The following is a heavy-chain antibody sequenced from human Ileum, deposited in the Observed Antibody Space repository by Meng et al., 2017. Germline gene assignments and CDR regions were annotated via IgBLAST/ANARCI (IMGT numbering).Heavy chain of an antibody. D-gene: IGHD3-9*01. Sequence: QWQLVQSETEVKKPGSSVKVSCKSSGGTFSRYGISWVRQAPGQGLEWMGGITPMYGTANYGQKFQGRVTITADKSTSTIYMELSSLRSEDTAVYYCARDEPDVLIGYEAYWGQGTLVTVSS. J-gene: IGHJ4*02. CDR3: ARDEPDVLIGYEAY. CDR2: ITPMYGTA. CDR1: GGTFSRYG. V-gene: IGHV1-69*06.